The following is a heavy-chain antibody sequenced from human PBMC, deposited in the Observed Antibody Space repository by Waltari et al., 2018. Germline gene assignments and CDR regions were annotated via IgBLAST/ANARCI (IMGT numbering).Heavy chain of an antibody. J-gene: IGHJ6*03. CDR2: IYYSGST. Sequence: QVQLQESGPGLVKPSETLSLTCTVSGGSISSYYWSWIRQPPGKGLEWIGYIYYSGSTNYNPSLKSRVTISVDTSKNQFSLKLSSVTAADTAVYYCARGAYGGPYYYYYYMDVWGKGTTVTVSS. CDR3: ARGAYGGPYYYYYYMDV. CDR1: GGSISSYY. V-gene: IGHV4-59*01. D-gene: IGHD2-21*01.